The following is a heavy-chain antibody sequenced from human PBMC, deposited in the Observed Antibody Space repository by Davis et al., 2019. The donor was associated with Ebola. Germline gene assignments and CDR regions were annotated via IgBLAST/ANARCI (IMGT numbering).Heavy chain of an antibody. Sequence: ASVKVSCKASGYTFTSYGISWVRQAPGQGLEWMGWISAYNGNTNYAQNLQGRVTMTTDTSTSTAYMELRSLRSDDTAVYYCASRASGWYGWEMDVWGQGTTVTVSS. CDR1: GYTFTSYG. J-gene: IGHJ6*02. CDR2: ISAYNGNT. V-gene: IGHV1-18*01. D-gene: IGHD6-19*01. CDR3: ASRASGWYGWEMDV.